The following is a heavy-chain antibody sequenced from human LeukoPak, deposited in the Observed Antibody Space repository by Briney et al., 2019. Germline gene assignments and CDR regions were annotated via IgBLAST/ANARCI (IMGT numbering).Heavy chain of an antibody. CDR2: ISAYNGNT. D-gene: IGHD3-3*01. J-gene: IGHJ4*02. Sequence: ASVKVSCKASGYTFTSYGISWVRQAPGQGLEWMGWISAYNGNTNYAQKLQGRVTMTTDTSTSTAYMELRRLISDDTAMYYYARDYSGSAYYDFWSGRATFDYWDREPWSPSPQ. CDR1: GYTFTSYG. V-gene: IGHV1-18*01. CDR3: ARDYSGSAYYDFWSGRATFDY.